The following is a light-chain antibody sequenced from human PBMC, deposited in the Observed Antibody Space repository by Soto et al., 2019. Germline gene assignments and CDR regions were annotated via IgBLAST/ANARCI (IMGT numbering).Light chain of an antibody. CDR2: DVS. V-gene: IGKV1-5*01. CDR3: QQYNFFWT. J-gene: IGKJ1*01. Sequence: DIQMTQSPSTLSASVGDRVTITCRARQSVRDWLAWYQQKPGKAPQLLIFDVSRLQSGVPSRFSGSGSGTEFTLTIRSLQPDDFATYYCQQYNFFWTFGHGTKVEIK. CDR1: QSVRDW.